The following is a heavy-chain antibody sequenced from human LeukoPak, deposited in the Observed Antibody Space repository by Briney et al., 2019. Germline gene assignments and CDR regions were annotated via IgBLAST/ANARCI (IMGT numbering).Heavy chain of an antibody. D-gene: IGHD6-13*01. CDR3: ARTTPGSYSSSWYDYYYYCGMDV. CDR1: GGSISAYY. V-gene: IGHV4-59*01. J-gene: IGHJ6*01. CDR2: IYYSGST. Sequence: PSETLSLTCTVSGGSISAYYWSWIRQPPGKGLEWIGYIYYSGSTNYNPTLKSRVTISVDTSKNQFSLKLSSVTAADTAVYYCARTTPGSYSSSWYDYYYYCGMDVSGPRTTGTVSS.